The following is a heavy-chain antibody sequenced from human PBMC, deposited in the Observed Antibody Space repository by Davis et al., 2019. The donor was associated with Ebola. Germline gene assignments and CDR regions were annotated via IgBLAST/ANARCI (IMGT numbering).Heavy chain of an antibody. CDR3: AIGWIRTKIDN. D-gene: IGHD1-1*01. CDR1: GDSVSLSSSAG. Sequence: HSQTLSLTCAISGDSVSLSSSAGWNWIRQSPSRGLEWLGRTYFNSKWYNDYAVSVKSRISINPDTSKNQFSLQLNSVTPEDTAVYYCAIGWIRTKIDNWGQGTLVTVSS. V-gene: IGHV6-1*01. CDR2: TYFNSKWYN. J-gene: IGHJ4*02.